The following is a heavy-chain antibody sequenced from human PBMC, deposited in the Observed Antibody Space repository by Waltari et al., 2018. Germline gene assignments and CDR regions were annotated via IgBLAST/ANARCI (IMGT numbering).Heavy chain of an antibody. Sequence: QVQLQESGPGLVKPSGSLSVPCAVSGDSLSGNAWWSWVRQPPGKGLEWIGQIHGSGKTNYKPSLESRVTVSRDTSNNQFSLKLASATAADTAVYYCARDRGRGLYLDSWGQGTLVTVSP. V-gene: IGHV4-4*02. J-gene: IGHJ4*02. CDR3: ARDRGRGLYLDS. CDR2: IHGSGKT. D-gene: IGHD2-15*01. CDR1: GDSLSGNAW.